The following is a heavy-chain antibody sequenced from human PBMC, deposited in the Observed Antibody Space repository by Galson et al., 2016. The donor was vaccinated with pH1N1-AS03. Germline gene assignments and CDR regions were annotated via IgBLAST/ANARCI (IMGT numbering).Heavy chain of an antibody. Sequence: SVKVSCKASGGTFNKYAITWVRQAPGQGLEWMGGIIPIFGNSDYAQKFQGRVTISTDKSTTTACMELSSLRSEDTAVYYCVRGDGGNNFDFWGQGTLVTVSS. CDR1: GGTFNKYA. CDR3: VRGDGGNNFDF. D-gene: IGHD4-23*01. V-gene: IGHV1-69*05. CDR2: IIPIFGNS. J-gene: IGHJ4*02.